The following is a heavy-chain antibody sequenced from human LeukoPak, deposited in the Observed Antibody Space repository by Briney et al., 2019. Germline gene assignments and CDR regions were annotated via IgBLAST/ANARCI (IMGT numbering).Heavy chain of an antibody. V-gene: IGHV1-18*01. CDR1: GYTFTSYG. J-gene: IGHJ5*02. Sequence: GASVKVSCKTSGYTFTSYGINWVRQAPGQGLEWMGWINTYNGNTNYAQKLQGRVTMTTDTSTSTAYMELRSLRSDDTAVYYCAREYPDYGDYSGHWFDPWGQGTLVTVSS. D-gene: IGHD4-17*01. CDR2: INTYNGNT. CDR3: AREYPDYGDYSGHWFDP.